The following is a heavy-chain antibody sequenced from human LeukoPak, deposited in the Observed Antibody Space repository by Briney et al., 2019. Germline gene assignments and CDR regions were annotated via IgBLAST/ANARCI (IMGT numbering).Heavy chain of an antibody. V-gene: IGHV3-74*01. J-gene: IGHJ3*02. Sequence: GGSLRLSCAASGFTFSSYWVHWVRQAPGKGLVWVSPINSDGSSTSYADSVKGRFTISRDNAKNTLSLQMNSLRAEDTAVYYCARALVTAGAYAFDIWGQGTMVTVSS. CDR3: ARALVTAGAYAFDI. CDR2: INSDGSST. CDR1: GFTFSSYW. D-gene: IGHD2-21*02.